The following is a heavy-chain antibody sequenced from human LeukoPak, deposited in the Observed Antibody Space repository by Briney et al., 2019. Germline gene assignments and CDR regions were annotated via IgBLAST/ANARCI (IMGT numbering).Heavy chain of an antibody. D-gene: IGHD5-12*01. CDR1: GGSLSSDY. CDR3: AKKGRAYTDYGGYYDYMDV. J-gene: IGHJ6*03. CDR2: ISHSGST. V-gene: IGHV4-59*08. Sequence: SETLSLTCTASGGSLSSDYWSWIRQPPGKGLEWIGHISHSGSTNYNPSLKSRVTISVDTSRNQFSLNLRSVTAADTAMYYCAKKGRAYTDYGGYYDYMDVWGKGTTVTVS.